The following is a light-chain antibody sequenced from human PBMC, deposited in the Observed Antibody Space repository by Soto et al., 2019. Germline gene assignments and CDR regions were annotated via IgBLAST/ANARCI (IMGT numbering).Light chain of an antibody. J-gene: IGKJ1*01. CDR1: QSISSW. CDR3: QQYNDNWT. V-gene: IGKV1-5*03. CDR2: KAS. Sequence: DIQMTQSPSTLSASVGDRVTITCRASQSISSWLAWYQQKPGTAPKLLIYKASTLQSGVLSRFSGSGSGTVFTLTISSLQPDDSATYYCQQYNDNWTFGQGTKVEIK.